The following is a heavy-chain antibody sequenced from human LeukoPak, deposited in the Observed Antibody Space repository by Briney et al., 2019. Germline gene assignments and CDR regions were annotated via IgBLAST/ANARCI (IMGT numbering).Heavy chain of an antibody. D-gene: IGHD2-15*01. CDR1: GFTFSSYA. V-gene: IGHV3-30-3*01. CDR3: ARGWWPPADAFDI. Sequence: TGGTLRLSCAASGFTFSSYAMHWVRQAPGKGLEWVAVISYDGSNKYYADSVKGRFTISRDNSKNMLYLQMNSLRAEDTAVYYCARGWWPPADAFDIWGQGTMVTVSS. CDR2: ISYDGSNK. J-gene: IGHJ3*02.